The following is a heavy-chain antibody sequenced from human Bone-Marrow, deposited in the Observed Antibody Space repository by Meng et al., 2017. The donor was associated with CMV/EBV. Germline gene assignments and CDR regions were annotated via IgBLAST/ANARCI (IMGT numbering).Heavy chain of an antibody. CDR1: GFTFSSYG. J-gene: IGHJ6*02. D-gene: IGHD3-3*01. Sequence: GESLMISCAASGFTFSSYGMHWVRQAPGKGLEWVAVIWYDGSNKYYADSVKGRFTISRDNSKNTLYLQMNSPRAEDTAVYYCAKDDYDFWSGYQPDYYGMDVWGQGTTVTVSS. CDR3: AKDDYDFWSGYQPDYYGMDV. CDR2: IWYDGSNK. V-gene: IGHV3-33*06.